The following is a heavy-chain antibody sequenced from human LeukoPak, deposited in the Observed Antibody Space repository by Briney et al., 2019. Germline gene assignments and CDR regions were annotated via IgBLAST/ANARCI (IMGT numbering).Heavy chain of an antibody. V-gene: IGHV4-4*07. J-gene: IGHJ4*02. D-gene: IGHD3-3*01. Sequence: SETLSLTCTVSGGSISGYYWSWIRQPAGKGLQWIGRIYSSGSTNYNPSLKSRVTMSVDTSKNQFSLRLSSVTAADTAVYYCARDLGFWSGPDYWGQGTLVTVSS. CDR2: IYSSGST. CDR1: GGSISGYY. CDR3: ARDLGFWSGPDY.